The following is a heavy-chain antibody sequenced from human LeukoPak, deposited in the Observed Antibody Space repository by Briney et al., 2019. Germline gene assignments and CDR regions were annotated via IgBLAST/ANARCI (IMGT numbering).Heavy chain of an antibody. CDR1: GFTFSSYA. CDR3: AKGRGYSYGYGSADY. CDR2: ISGSGGST. Sequence: GGSLRLSCAASGFTFSSYAMSWVRQAPGKGLEWVSAISGSGGSTYYADSVKGRFTISRDNAKNSLYLQMNSLRAEDTALYYCAKGRGYSYGYGSADYWGQGTLVTVSS. V-gene: IGHV3-23*01. D-gene: IGHD5-18*01. J-gene: IGHJ4*02.